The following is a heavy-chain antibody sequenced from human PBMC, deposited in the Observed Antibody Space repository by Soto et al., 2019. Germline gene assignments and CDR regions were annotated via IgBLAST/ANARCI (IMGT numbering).Heavy chain of an antibody. V-gene: IGHV4-31*03. D-gene: IGHD2-8*02. CDR3: ERSTGSPTWFDP. Sequence: SETLSLTCIVSGGSISSSGYYWSWIRQHPGKGLEWIGYIYYSGSTYYNPSLKSRVTISVDTPKNQFSLKLSSVTAADTAVYYCERSTGSPTWFDPWGQGTLVTAPQ. CDR2: IYYSGST. CDR1: GGSISSSGYY. J-gene: IGHJ5*02.